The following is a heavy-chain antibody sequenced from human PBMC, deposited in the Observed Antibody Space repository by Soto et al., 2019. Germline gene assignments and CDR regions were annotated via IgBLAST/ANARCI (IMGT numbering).Heavy chain of an antibody. CDR2: ISGSGGST. CDR3: AKGGGSGSYKPYYYYGMDV. D-gene: IGHD3-10*01. CDR1: GFTFSSYA. J-gene: IGHJ6*02. V-gene: IGHV3-23*01. Sequence: EVQLLESGGGLVQPGGSLRLSCAASGFTFSSYAMSWVRQAPGKGLEWVSAISGSGGSTYYADSVKGRFTISRYNSKNTLYLQMNSLRAEDTAVYYCAKGGGSGSYKPYYYYGMDVWGQGTTVTVSS.